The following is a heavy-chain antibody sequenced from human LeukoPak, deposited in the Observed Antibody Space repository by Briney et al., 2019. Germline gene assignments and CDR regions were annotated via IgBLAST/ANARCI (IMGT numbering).Heavy chain of an antibody. J-gene: IGHJ4*02. CDR1: GYSLTNYY. V-gene: IGHV1-46*01. D-gene: IGHD5-12*01. Sequence: ASVKVSCKAFGYSLTNYYVHWVRQAPGQGLEWMGEINPSGGSTSYAQKFQGRITVTRDTYTNTVYMDLSSLRSEGTATYYCARGGPTTRIGAGRFDYWGQGSLLTVAS. CDR3: ARGGPTTRIGAGRFDY. CDR2: INPSGGST.